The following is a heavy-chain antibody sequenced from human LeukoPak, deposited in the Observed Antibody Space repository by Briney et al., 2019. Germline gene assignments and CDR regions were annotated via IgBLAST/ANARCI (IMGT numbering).Heavy chain of an antibody. D-gene: IGHD3-22*01. V-gene: IGHV3-53*01. Sequence: WGSLRLSCAASGFTVNSNYMSWVRQAPGKGLEWVATIYSGGSTYYTGSLKGRFTISRDNSKNTVYLQMNSLRAEDTAVYYCARGGYDSSGYYYYFDFWGQGTLVTVSS. CDR2: IYSGGST. J-gene: IGHJ4*02. CDR1: GFTVNSNY. CDR3: ARGGYDSSGYYYYFDF.